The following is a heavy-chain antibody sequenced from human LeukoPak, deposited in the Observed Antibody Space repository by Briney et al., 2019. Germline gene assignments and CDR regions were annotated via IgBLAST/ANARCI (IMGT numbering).Heavy chain of an antibody. V-gene: IGHV3-30*02. CDR1: GFIFSSYG. CDR3: ANLGPPGRDHYLES. J-gene: IGHJ4*02. CDR2: IRYDGSNK. Sequence: GGSLRLSCAASGFIFSSYGMHWVRQAPGKGLEWVAFIRYDGSNKYYADSVKGRFTISRDNSKNTLYLQMNSLRDEDTAVYYCANLGPPGRDHYLESWGQGTLVTVSS. D-gene: IGHD5-24*01.